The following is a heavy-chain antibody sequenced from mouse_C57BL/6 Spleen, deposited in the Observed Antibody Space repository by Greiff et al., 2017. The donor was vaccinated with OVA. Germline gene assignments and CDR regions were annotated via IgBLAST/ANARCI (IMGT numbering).Heavy chain of an antibody. J-gene: IGHJ1*03. CDR2: IDPSDSYT. D-gene: IGHD3-3*01. CDR3: ARKGDDFDV. V-gene: IGHV1-69*01. Sequence: QVQLQQPGAELVMPGASVKLSCKASGYTFTSYWMHWVKQRPGQGLEWIGEIDPSDSYTNYNQKFKGKSKLPVDKSSSTAYMQRSSLTSEGSAVYYCARKGDDFDVWGTGTTVTVS. CDR1: GYTFTSYW.